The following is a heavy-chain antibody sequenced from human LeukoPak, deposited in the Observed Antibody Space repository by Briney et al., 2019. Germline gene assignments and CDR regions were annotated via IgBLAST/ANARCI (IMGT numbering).Heavy chain of an antibody. CDR1: GFIFNNYW. CDR2: IIGEGHER. V-gene: IGHV3-7*01. J-gene: IGHJ4*02. D-gene: IGHD2-21*01. Sequence: GGSLRLPCAGSGFIFNNYWMGWVHQAPGKGLQWVASIIGEGHERHYVDSVKGRFTISRDNAKNSLFLQMDSLRVEDTAVYYCVRDLGGCSGDCHPYWGQGVLVTVSS. CDR3: VRDLGGCSGDCHPY.